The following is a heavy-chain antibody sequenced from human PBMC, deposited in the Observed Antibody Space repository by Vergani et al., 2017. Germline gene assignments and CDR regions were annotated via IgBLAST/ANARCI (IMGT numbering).Heavy chain of an antibody. Sequence: QVQLQQWGGGLLKPSETLSLTCVVNGGSFTSYHWTWIRQSPGEGLEWVGDIDHTGRPDYNPSLKSRLTMSVDKSRNQFSLTLNSVTATDTAIYFCARVNTETNGHLYYYYYMNVSGQGTAGTVS. V-gene: IGHV4-34*01. CDR3: ARVNTETNGHLYYYYYMNV. CDR1: GGSFTSYH. CDR2: IDHTGRP. D-gene: IGHD4-17*01. J-gene: IGHJ6*03.